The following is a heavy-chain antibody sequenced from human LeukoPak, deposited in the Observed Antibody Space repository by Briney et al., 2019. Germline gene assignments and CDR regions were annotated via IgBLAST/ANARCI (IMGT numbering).Heavy chain of an antibody. D-gene: IGHD6-6*01. J-gene: IGHJ5*01. V-gene: IGHV3-11*04. Sequence: KPGGSLRLSCAASGFTFSDSYMTWVRQAPGKGVEWVAYISGSGHDINYSHSVKGRFTISRDNAKNSLYLQMSSLRVEDTAVYYCTRDPRHFDSCGQGTLVAVSS. CDR2: ISGSGHDI. CDR3: TRDPRHFDS. CDR1: GFTFSDSY.